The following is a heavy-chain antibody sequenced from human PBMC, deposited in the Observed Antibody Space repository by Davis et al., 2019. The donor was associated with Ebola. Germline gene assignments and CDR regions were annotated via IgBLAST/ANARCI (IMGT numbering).Heavy chain of an antibody. CDR3: ASVGPITMIGYYMDV. J-gene: IGHJ6*03. Sequence: GESLKISCAASGFTFSSYWMHWVRQAPGKGLVWVSRINSDGSSTSYADSVKGRFTISRDNAKNTLYLQMNSLRAEDTAVYYCASVGPITMIGYYMDVWGKGTTVTVSS. CDR2: INSDGSST. CDR1: GFTFSSYW. V-gene: IGHV3-74*01. D-gene: IGHD3-22*01.